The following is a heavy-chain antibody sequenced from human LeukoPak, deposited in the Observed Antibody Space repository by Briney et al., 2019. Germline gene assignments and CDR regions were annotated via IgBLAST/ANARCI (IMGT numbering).Heavy chain of an antibody. J-gene: IGHJ4*02. D-gene: IGHD5-18*01. CDR2: IYHDGST. CDR3: ARDRGGYTYSHDY. Sequence: SETLSLTCAVSGGSINSNNWWIWVRQSPEKGLEWIGEIYHDGSTNYNPSLKSRVTISMDKSKNQLSLKLNFVTAADTAVYYCARDRGGYTYSHDYWGQGTLVTVSS. V-gene: IGHV4-4*02. CDR1: GGSINSNNW.